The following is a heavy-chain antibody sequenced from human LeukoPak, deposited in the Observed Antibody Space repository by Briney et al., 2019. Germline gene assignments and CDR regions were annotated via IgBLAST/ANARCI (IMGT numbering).Heavy chain of an antibody. V-gene: IGHV1-69*13. CDR1: GGSFTSYA. CDR3: AVDSSGYYYVGYGMDA. D-gene: IGHD3-22*01. Sequence: GASVKVSCKASGGSFTSYAISWVRQAPGQGLEWMGGIIPIFGTANYAQKFQGRVTITADESTSTAYIELSSLRSEDTAVYYCAVDSSGYYYVGYGMDAWGQGTPVTVSS. J-gene: IGHJ6*02. CDR2: IIPIFGTA.